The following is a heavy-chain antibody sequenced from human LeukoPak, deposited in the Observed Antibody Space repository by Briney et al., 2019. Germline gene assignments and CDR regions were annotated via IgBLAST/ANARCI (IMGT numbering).Heavy chain of an antibody. CDR3: ARGGPWFGELRGYFDY. CDR1: GGSISSYY. J-gene: IGHJ4*02. Sequence: SETLSLTCTVSGGSISSYYWSWIRQPPGKGLEWIRYIYYSGSTNYNPSLKSRVTISVDTSKNQFSLKLSSVTAADTAVYYCARGGPWFGELRGYFDYWGQGTLVTVSS. D-gene: IGHD3-10*01. CDR2: IYYSGST. V-gene: IGHV4-59*01.